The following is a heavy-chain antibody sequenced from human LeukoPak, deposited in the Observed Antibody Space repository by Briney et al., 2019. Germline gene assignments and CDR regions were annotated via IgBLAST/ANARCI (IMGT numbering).Heavy chain of an antibody. V-gene: IGHV4-34*01. J-gene: IGHJ6*03. Sequence: PSETLSLTCAVYGGSFSGYYWSWIRQPPGKGLEWIGEINHGGNTDYSPSLKSRITISVDTSKNQFSLKLTSVTAADTAVYYCATLGVVIMGYMDVWGKGTTVTVSS. CDR2: INHGGNT. D-gene: IGHD3-3*01. CDR1: GGSFSGYY. CDR3: ATLGVVIMGYMDV.